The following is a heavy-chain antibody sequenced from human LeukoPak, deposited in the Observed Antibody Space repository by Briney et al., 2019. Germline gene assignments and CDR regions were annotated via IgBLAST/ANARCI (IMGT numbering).Heavy chain of an antibody. CDR1: GYTFTSYG. J-gene: IGHJ3*02. V-gene: IGHV1-18*01. CDR3: ARVGVYDSSGYYSSDAFDI. CDR2: ISAYNGNT. D-gene: IGHD3-22*01. Sequence: ASVKVSCKASGYTFTSYGISWVRQAPGQGLEWMGWISAYNGNTNYAQKLQGRVTMTTDTSTSTAYMELRSLRSDDTAVYYCARVGVYDSSGYYSSDAFDIWGQGTIVTVSS.